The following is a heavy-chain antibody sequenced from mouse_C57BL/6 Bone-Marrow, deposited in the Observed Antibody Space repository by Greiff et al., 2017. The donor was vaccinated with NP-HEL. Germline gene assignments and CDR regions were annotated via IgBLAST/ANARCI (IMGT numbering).Heavy chain of an antibody. J-gene: IGHJ2*01. CDR3: ATPLYDGPLYFDY. V-gene: IGHV1-81*01. D-gene: IGHD2-3*01. CDR2: IYPRSGNT. Sequence: QVQLQQSGAELARPGASVKLSCKASGYTFTSYGISWVKQRTGQGLEWIGEIYPRSGNTYYNEKFKGKATLTADKSSSTAYMELRSLTSEDSAVYFCATPLYDGPLYFDYWGQGTTHTVSS. CDR1: GYTFTSYG.